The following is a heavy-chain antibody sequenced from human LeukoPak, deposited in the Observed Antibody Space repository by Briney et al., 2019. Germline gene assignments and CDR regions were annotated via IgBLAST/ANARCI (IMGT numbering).Heavy chain of an antibody. D-gene: IGHD3-16*02. CDR1: GFTFSSYG. V-gene: IGHV3-30*03. CDR3: ARSLSSRFSGPRRPYYFDY. Sequence: GGSLRLSCAASGFTFSSYGMHWVRQAPGKGLEWVAVISYDGSNKYYADSVKGRFTISRDNSKNTLYLQMDSLRAEDTAVYYCARSLSSRFSGPRRPYYFDYWGQEPWSPSPQ. J-gene: IGHJ4*01. CDR2: ISYDGSNK.